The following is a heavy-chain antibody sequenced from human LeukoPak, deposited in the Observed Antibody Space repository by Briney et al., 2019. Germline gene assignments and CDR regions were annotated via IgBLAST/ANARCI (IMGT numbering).Heavy chain of an antibody. V-gene: IGHV3-48*02. CDR2: ISGSSTAT. CDR1: GLTLSSSN. CDR3: ARGGGRSYSDAFDI. J-gene: IGHJ3*02. D-gene: IGHD1-26*01. Sequence: GGSLRLSCAASGLTLSSSNMHWVRQAPGKGLEWVSFISGSSTATQYADSVKGRFTISRDIGRKALYLQMNSLRDEDTAVYYCARGGGRSYSDAFDIWGQGTVVTVSS.